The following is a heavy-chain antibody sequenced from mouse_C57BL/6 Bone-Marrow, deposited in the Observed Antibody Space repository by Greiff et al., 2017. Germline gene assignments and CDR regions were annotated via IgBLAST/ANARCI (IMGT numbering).Heavy chain of an antibody. Sequence: EVKVVESGGGLVKPGGSLTLSCAASGFTFSSYAMSWVRQTPEKRLEWVATISDGGSYTYYPDNVKGRFTISRDNAKNNLYLQMSHLKSEDTAMYYCARDGYPMDYWGQGTSVTVSS. D-gene: IGHD1-2*01. CDR1: GFTFSSYA. CDR3: ARDGYPMDY. V-gene: IGHV5-4*01. CDR2: ISDGGSYT. J-gene: IGHJ4*01.